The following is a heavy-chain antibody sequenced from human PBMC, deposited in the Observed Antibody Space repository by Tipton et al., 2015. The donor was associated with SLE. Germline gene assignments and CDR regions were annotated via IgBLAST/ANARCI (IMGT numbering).Heavy chain of an antibody. CDR1: GGSISSSSYY. Sequence: TLSLTCTVSGGSISSSSYYWGWIRQPPGKGLEWIGSIYYSGSTYYNPSLKSRVTISVDTSKNRFSLKLSSVTAADTAVYYCARGEQQLVRALDYWGQGTLVTVSS. CDR3: ARGEQQLVRALDY. V-gene: IGHV4-39*07. J-gene: IGHJ4*02. CDR2: IYYSGST. D-gene: IGHD6-13*01.